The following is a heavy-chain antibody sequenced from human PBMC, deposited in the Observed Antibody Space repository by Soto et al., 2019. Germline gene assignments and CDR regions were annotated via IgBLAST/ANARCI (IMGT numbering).Heavy chain of an antibody. CDR2: ISGSGGST. Sequence: GGSLRLSCAASGFTFSSYAMSWVRQAPGKGLEWVSAISGSGGSTYYADSVKGRFTISRDNSKNMLYLQMNSLRAEDTAVYYCAKNPKQLGATISGYCNYWGQGTLVTVSS. V-gene: IGHV3-23*01. CDR3: AKNPKQLGATISGYCNY. J-gene: IGHJ4*02. CDR1: GFTFSSYA. D-gene: IGHD1-26*01.